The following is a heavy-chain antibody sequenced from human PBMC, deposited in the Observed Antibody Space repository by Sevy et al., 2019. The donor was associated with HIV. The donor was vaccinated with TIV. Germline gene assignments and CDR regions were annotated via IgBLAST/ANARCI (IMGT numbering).Heavy chain of an antibody. CDR2: IIPIFGTA. J-gene: IGHJ6*02. CDR3: ARGAAGTPSYYYYYGMDV. Sequence: ASVKVSCKTSGGTFSSYAIGWVRQAPGQGLEWMGGIIPIFGTANYAQKFQGRVTITADESTSTAYMELSSLRSEDTAVYYCARGAAGTPSYYYYYGMDVWGQGTTVTVSS. V-gene: IGHV1-69*13. CDR1: GGTFSSYA. D-gene: IGHD1-7*01.